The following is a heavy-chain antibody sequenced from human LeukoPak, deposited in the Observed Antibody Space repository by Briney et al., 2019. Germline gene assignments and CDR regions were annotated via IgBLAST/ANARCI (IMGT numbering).Heavy chain of an antibody. CDR1: GFTFSSYS. CDR3: ARVPTMTTGSYYFDY. CDR2: ISSSSSYI. Sequence: GGSLRLSCAASGFTFSSYSMNWDRQAPGKGLEWVSSISSSSSYIYYADSVKGRFTISRDNAKNSLYLQMNSLRAEDTAVYYCARVPTMTTGSYYFDYWGQGTLVTVSS. D-gene: IGHD4-11*01. J-gene: IGHJ4*02. V-gene: IGHV3-21*01.